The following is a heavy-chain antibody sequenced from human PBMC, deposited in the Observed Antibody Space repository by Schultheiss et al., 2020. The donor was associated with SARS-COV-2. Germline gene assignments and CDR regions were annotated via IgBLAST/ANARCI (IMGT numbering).Heavy chain of an antibody. CDR1: GGSISSSSYY. Sequence: SQTLSLTCTVSGGSISSSSYYWGWIRQSPGKGLEWIGSIYYSGSTYYNPSLKSRVTISVDTSKNQFSLKLSSVTAADTAVYYCAREWEPRETNYGMDVWGQGTTVTVSS. J-gene: IGHJ6*02. V-gene: IGHV4-39*02. CDR2: IYYSGST. D-gene: IGHD1-26*01. CDR3: AREWEPRETNYGMDV.